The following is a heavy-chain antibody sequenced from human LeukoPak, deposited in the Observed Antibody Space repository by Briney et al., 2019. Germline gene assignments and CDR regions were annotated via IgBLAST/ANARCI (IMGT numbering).Heavy chain of an antibody. V-gene: IGHV4-38-2*02. CDR1: GYSLSSGYY. CDR3: ATYSGSYYVDY. CDR2: IYHSGST. Sequence: SETLSLTCTVSGYSLSSGYYWGWIRQPPGKGLEWIGSIYHSGSTYYNPSLKSRVTISVDTSKNQFSLKLSSVTAADTAVYYCATYSGSYYVDYWGQGTLVTVSS. J-gene: IGHJ4*02. D-gene: IGHD1-26*01.